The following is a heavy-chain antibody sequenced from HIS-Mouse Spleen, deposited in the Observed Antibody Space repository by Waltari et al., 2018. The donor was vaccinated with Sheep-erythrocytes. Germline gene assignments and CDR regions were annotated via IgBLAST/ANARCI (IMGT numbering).Heavy chain of an antibody. CDR3: ASGVIPYGSGSYFLDY. Sequence: QVQLVQSGAEVKKPGASVKVSCKASGYTFTGYHMHWVRQAPGQGLEWMGWINPNSGGTNYAQKFQGRVTMTRDTSISTAYMELSRLRSDDTAVYYCASGVIPYGSGSYFLDYWGQGTLVTVSS. CDR1: GYTFTGYH. D-gene: IGHD3-10*01. V-gene: IGHV1-2*02. J-gene: IGHJ4*02. CDR2: INPNSGGT.